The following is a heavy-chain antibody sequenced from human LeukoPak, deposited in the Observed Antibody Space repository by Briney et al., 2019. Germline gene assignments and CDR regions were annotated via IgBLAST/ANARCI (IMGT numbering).Heavy chain of an antibody. CDR2: ISSSGSTI. V-gene: IGHV3-48*03. J-gene: IGHJ6*04. CDR1: GFTFSSHE. Sequence: GGSLRLSCAASGFTFSSHEMNWVRQAPGKGLEWVSYISSSGSTIYYADSVKGRFTISRDNAKNSLYLQMNSLRAEDTAVYYCARGYGDYRRYYYYGMDVWGKGTTVTVSS. CDR3: ARGYGDYRRYYYYGMDV. D-gene: IGHD4-17*01.